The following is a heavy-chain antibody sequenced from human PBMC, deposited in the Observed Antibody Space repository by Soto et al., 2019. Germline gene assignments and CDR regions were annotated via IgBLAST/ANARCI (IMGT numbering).Heavy chain of an antibody. J-gene: IGHJ6*02. Sequence: QVQLQQWGAGLLKPSETLSLTCAVYGGSFSGYYWSWIRQPPGKGLEWIGEINHSGSTNYNPSLKRRVTISVDTSKSHFSLKLGSVTAADTAVYYCARGHGLIFGGYYYYYYGMDVWGQGTTVTVSS. CDR1: GGSFSGYY. D-gene: IGHD3-3*01. CDR2: INHSGST. V-gene: IGHV4-34*01. CDR3: ARGHGLIFGGYYYYYYGMDV.